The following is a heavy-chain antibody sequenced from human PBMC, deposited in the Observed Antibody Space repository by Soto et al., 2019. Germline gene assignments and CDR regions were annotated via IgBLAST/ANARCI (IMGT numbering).Heavy chain of an antibody. D-gene: IGHD2-21*02. CDR2: IYYSGSA. J-gene: IGHJ4*02. CDR1: CGSISGFY. V-gene: IGHV4-59*01. Sequence: TLSLTCTISCGSISGFYWGWIRQPPGKGLEWIGNIYYSGSANYDPSLRSRVTISLNTSKNQFSLNLNSVTAADTAIYYCARWTYCGGDCYWLDFWGQGTLVTVSS. CDR3: ARWTYCGGDCYWLDF.